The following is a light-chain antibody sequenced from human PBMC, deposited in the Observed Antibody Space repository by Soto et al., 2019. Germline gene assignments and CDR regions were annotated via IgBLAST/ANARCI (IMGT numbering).Light chain of an antibody. CDR2: STS. V-gene: IGKV3-11*01. CDR1: QSVSKS. Sequence: EIVLTQSLDTLSLSPGESATISCLASQSVSKSSAWYQQKPGQAPRLLIYSTSNRATGIPARFSGSGSRTDFTLTISSLEPEDFAVYYCQQGNNWPVFTFGPGTKVDIK. J-gene: IGKJ3*01. CDR3: QQGNNWPVFT.